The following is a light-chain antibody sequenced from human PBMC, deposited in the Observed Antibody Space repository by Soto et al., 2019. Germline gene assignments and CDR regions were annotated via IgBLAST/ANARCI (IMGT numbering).Light chain of an antibody. CDR3: QPYGSF. CDR2: GAS. CDR1: QSVSSSY. J-gene: IGKJ5*01. Sequence: DIELRHSPGTIYLSPGERATLSGRASQSVSSSYLAWYQQKPGQAPRLLIYGASSRATGIPDRFSGNGSGTDFTLTISRLEHEDFAVYYCQPYGSFFGQGPRLEIK. V-gene: IGKV3-20*01.